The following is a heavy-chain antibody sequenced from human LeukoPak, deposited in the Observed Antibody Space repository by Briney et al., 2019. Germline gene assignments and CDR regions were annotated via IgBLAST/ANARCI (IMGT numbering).Heavy chain of an antibody. CDR2: IYHSWNT. Sequence: SGTLSLTCAVSGGSISRSNWRSWVRPPPGKGLEWIGEIYHSWNTNYNPSLGSRVTISVDKSKNQVSLKLTSVTAADTAVYYCANRIRYFDWSPPHFHYWGQGTLVTVSS. D-gene: IGHD3-9*01. CDR1: GGSISRSNW. CDR3: ANRIRYFDWSPPHFHY. J-gene: IGHJ4*02. V-gene: IGHV4-4*02.